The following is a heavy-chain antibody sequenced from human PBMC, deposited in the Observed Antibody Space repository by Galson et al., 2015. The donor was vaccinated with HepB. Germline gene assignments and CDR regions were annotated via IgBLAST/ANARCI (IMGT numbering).Heavy chain of an antibody. CDR3: ARGSPLGLNWFDP. CDR1: GGSFSGYY. CDR2: INYSENT. J-gene: IGHJ5*02. Sequence: ETLSLTCAVYGGSFSGYYWTWIRQPPGKGLEWIGEINYSENTNYNPSLKSRLTISVDTSKNQFSLNLISVTAADTAVYFCARGSPLGLNWFDPWGQGILVTVSS. D-gene: IGHD3/OR15-3a*01. V-gene: IGHV4-34*01.